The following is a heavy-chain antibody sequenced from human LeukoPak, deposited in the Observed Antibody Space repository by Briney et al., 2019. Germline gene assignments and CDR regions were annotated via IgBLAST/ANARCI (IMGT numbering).Heavy chain of an antibody. D-gene: IGHD6-13*01. V-gene: IGHV3-30*03. CDR2: ISYDGSNK. J-gene: IGHJ4*02. Sequence: GGSLRLSCAASGFTFSSYGMHWVRQAPGKGLEWVAVISYDGSNKYYADSVKGRFTISRENSKNTLYLQMNSLRAEDTAVYYCATTSSSWAYWGQGTLVTVSS. CDR1: GFTFSSYG. CDR3: ATTSSSWAY.